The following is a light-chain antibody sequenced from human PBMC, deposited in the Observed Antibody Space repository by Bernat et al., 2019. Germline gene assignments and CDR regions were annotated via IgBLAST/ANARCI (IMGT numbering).Light chain of an antibody. CDR3: QQANSFPFT. Sequence: DIQMTQCRSSVYASVGDRGTITCRASEGISSWGAGYQQKPGKASKLLIYAASSLQSGVPSRFSGSGSGTDFTLTISSLQPEDFATYYCQQANSFPFTFRPGTTVYI. CDR2: AAS. V-gene: IGKV1-12*01. CDR1: EGISSW. J-gene: IGKJ3*01.